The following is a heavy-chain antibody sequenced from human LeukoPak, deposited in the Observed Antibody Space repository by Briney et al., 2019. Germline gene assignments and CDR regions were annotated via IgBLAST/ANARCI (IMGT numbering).Heavy chain of an antibody. D-gene: IGHD3-10*01. CDR1: VGSFSGYY. CDR2: INHSGST. Sequence: SETLSLTCAVYVGSFSGYYWSWIRQPPGKGLEGIGEINHSGSTNYNSSIKCRVTISVDTSKNQFSLKLSSVTAADTAVYYCARGYYGSGSHCCHMDVWGKGTTITVS. V-gene: IGHV4-34*01. CDR3: ARGYYGSGSHCCHMDV. J-gene: IGHJ6*03.